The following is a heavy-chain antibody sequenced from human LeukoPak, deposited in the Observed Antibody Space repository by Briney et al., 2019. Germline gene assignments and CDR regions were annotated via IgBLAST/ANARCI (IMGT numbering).Heavy chain of an antibody. CDR3: ARATYYYDSSGYRAVYYFDY. D-gene: IGHD3-22*01. CDR1: GFTFSSYW. J-gene: IGHJ4*02. CDR2: INQDGSEK. Sequence: PGGSLRLSCGAFGFTFSSYWMSWVRQAPGKGLEWVANINQDGSEKYYVDSVKGRFTISRDNAKNSLYLQMNSLRADDTAVYYCARATYYYDSSGYRAVYYFDYWGQGTLVTVSS. V-gene: IGHV3-7*01.